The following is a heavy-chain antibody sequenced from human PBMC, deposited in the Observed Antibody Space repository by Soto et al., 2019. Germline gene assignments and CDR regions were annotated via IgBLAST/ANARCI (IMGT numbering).Heavy chain of an antibody. J-gene: IGHJ2*01. Sequence: QITLKESGPTLVKPTQTLTLTCTFSGFSLSTSGVGVGWIRQPPGKALEWLALIYWDDDKRYSPSLKSRLTITKDTSKNQVLLTMTNMDPVDTATYYCVHLSNYYDSSGYPVYWYFDLWGRGTLVTVSS. D-gene: IGHD3-22*01. CDR3: VHLSNYYDSSGYPVYWYFDL. CDR1: GFSLSTSGVG. V-gene: IGHV2-5*02. CDR2: IYWDDDK.